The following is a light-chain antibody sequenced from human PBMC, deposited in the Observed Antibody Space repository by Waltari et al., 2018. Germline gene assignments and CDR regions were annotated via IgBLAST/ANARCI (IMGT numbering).Light chain of an antibody. CDR2: WSP. J-gene: IGKJ4*01. CDR3: QQFYGSPFN. V-gene: IGKV4-1*01. CDR1: RSVFYRPNNKNY. Sequence: DIVMTQSPDSLAVSLGERAPINCKSSRSVFYRPNNKNYLSWYQQKPGQPPKLLIYWSPTGEAGVPDRFSGSGSGTDFTLTISSLQAEDVALYYCQQFYGSPFNFGGGTKVEIK.